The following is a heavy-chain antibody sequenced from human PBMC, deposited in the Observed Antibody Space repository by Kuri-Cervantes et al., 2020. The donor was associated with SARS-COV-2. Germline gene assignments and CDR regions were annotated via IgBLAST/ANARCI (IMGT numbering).Heavy chain of an antibody. Sequence: SETLSLTCAVYGGSFSGYYWSWIRQPPGKGLEWIGEINHSGSTNYNPSLKSRVTISVDTSKNQFSLKLSSVTAADTAVYYCATAYGDYPFDYWGQGTLVTVSS. D-gene: IGHD4-17*01. J-gene: IGHJ4*02. V-gene: IGHV4-34*01. CDR1: GGSFSGYY. CDR3: ATAYGDYPFDY. CDR2: INHSGST.